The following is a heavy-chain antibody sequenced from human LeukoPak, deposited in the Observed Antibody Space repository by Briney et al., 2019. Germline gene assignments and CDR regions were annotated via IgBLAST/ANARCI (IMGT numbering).Heavy chain of an antibody. CDR2: INHSGST. CDR1: GFTFSSYS. V-gene: IGHV4-34*01. Sequence: GSLRLSCAASGFTFSSYSMNWVRQAPGKGLEGIGEINHSGSTNYNPSLKSRVTISVDTSKNQFSLKLSSVTAADTAVYYCARMERYYYYMDVWGKGTTVTVSS. J-gene: IGHJ6*03. D-gene: IGHD3-3*01. CDR3: ARMERYYYYMDV.